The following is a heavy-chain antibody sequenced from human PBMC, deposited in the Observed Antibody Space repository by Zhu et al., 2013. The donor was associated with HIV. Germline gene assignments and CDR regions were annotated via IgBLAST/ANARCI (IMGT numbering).Heavy chain of an antibody. V-gene: IGHV3-23*04. D-gene: IGHD4-17*01. Sequence: EVQLVESGGGLVKPGGSLRLSCAASGFTFSSYSMNWVRQAPGKGLGWVSAISGSGGSTYYADSVKGRFTISRDNSKNTLYLQMNSLRAEDTAVYYCAKDRVRAGYGGNSEPNWGQGTLVTVSS. CDR3: AKDRVRAGYGGNSEPN. CDR1: GFTFSSYS. CDR2: ISGSGGST. J-gene: IGHJ4*02.